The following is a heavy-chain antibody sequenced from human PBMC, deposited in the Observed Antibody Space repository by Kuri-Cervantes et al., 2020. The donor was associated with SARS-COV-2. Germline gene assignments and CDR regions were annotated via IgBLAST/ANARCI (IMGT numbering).Heavy chain of an antibody. D-gene: IGHD2-2*02. CDR3: ARPVPAAIPYAFDI. J-gene: IGHJ3*02. CDR1: GFTFSSYG. Sequence: GESLKISCAASGFTFSSYGMHWARQAPGKGLEWVAFIRYDGSNKYYADSVKGRFTISRDNSKNTLYLQMNSLRAEDTAVYYCARPVPAAIPYAFDIWGQGTMVTVSS. CDR2: IRYDGSNK. V-gene: IGHV3-30*02.